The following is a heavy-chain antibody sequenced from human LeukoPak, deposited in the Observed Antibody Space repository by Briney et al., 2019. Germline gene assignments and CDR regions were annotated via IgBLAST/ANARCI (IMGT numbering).Heavy chain of an antibody. Sequence: PSETLSLTCTVSGGSISSSSYYWGWIRQPPGKGLEWIGSIYYSGSTYYNPSLKSRVTISVDTSKNQFSLKLSSVTAADTAVYYCARGNSEFDYWGQGTLVTVSS. CDR1: GGSISSSSYY. J-gene: IGHJ4*02. V-gene: IGHV4-39*07. CDR3: ARGNSEFDY. D-gene: IGHD4-23*01. CDR2: IYYSGST.